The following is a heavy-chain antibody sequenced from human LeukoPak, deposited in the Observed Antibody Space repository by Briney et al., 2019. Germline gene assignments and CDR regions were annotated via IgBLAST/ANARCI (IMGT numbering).Heavy chain of an antibody. CDR2: IYHSGST. V-gene: IGHV4-4*02. Sequence: PSETLSLTCAVSGGSISSSNWWSWVRQPPGKGLEWIGEIYHSGSTSYNPSLKSRVTISVDKSKNQFSLKLSSVTAADTAVYYCARVPFGGYDLDYWGQGTLVTVSS. D-gene: IGHD5-12*01. CDR1: GGSISSSNW. J-gene: IGHJ4*02. CDR3: ARVPFGGYDLDY.